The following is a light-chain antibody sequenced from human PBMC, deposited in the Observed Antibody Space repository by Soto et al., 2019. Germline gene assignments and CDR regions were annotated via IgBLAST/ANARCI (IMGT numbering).Light chain of an antibody. V-gene: IGKV3-15*01. CDR1: QSVSSN. J-gene: IGKJ1*01. CDR3: QQYNNWPRT. Sequence: EIVSTQSPATPSVSPGERAPLSCRASQSVSSNLAWYQQKPGQAPRLLIYGASTRATGIPARFSGSGSGTEFTLTISSLQSEDFAVYYCQQYNNWPRTFGQGTKVDIK. CDR2: GAS.